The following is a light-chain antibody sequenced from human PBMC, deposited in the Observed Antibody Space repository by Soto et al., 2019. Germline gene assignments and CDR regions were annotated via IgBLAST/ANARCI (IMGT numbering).Light chain of an antibody. J-gene: IGLJ3*02. CDR3: SSYAGSTMV. CDR1: SSDVGGYNY. Sequence: QSALTQPPSASGSPGQSVTISCTGTSSDVGGYNYVSWYQQHPGKAPKLMIYEVSKRPSGAPDRFSGSKSGNTASLTVSGLQAEDEADYYCSSYAGSTMVFGGGTKLTVL. CDR2: EVS. V-gene: IGLV2-8*01.